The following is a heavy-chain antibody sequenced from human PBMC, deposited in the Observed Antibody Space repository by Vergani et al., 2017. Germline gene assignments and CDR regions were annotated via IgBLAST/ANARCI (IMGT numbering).Heavy chain of an antibody. J-gene: IGHJ6*02. CDR1: GYSFTSYW. CDR2: IYPGDSDT. V-gene: IGHV5-51*01. CDR3: ERHRGWGLVVVAATPWYYYYGMDV. Sequence: EVQLVQSGAEVKKPGESLKISCKGSGYSFTSYWIGWVRQMPGKGLEWMGIIYPGDSDTRYSPSFQGQVTISADKSISTAYLQWSSLKASDTAMYYCERHRGWGLVVVAATPWYYYYGMDVWGQGTTVTVSS. D-gene: IGHD2-15*01.